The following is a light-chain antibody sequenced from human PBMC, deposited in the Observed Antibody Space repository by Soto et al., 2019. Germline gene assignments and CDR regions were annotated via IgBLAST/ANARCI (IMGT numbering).Light chain of an antibody. V-gene: IGKV1-5*03. CDR3: QKYNSYSPT. Sequence: DIQMTQSPSTLSASVGDRVTITCRASQSISSWFAWYQQKPGKAPKLLIYKTSSGESGVTSRFSGSRSRTELTLTISSLQPDDFATCYCQKYNSYSPTFGQGTKVDIK. J-gene: IGKJ1*01. CDR1: QSISSW. CDR2: KTS.